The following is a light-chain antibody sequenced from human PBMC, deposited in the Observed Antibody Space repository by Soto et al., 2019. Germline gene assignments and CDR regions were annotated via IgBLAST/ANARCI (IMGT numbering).Light chain of an antibody. J-gene: IGLJ1*01. CDR3: SSYAGSSNV. CDR1: SSDIGGYNL. V-gene: IGLV2-14*02. Sequence: QSALTQPASVSGSPGQSITISCTGTSSDIGGYNLVSWYQQHPGKAPKLIIYEATKRPSGVPDRFSGSKSGNTASLTVSGLQAEDEADYYCSSYAGSSNVFGTGTKLTVL. CDR2: EAT.